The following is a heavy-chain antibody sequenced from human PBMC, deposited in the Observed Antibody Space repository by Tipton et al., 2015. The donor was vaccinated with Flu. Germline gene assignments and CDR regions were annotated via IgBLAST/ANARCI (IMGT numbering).Heavy chain of an antibody. CDR2: IYYTGST. Sequence: TLSLTCSVSGASIGSGGYYWSWIRQHPGKGLEWMGNIYYTGSTNYNPSLKSRLSISLDTSKSQFSLKLSSVTAADPAVYYCARVAYGGYDFRGALDPRGQGALVTVSS. V-gene: IGHV4-31*03. D-gene: IGHD5-12*01. CDR1: GASIGSGGYY. J-gene: IGHJ5*02. CDR3: ARVAYGGYDFRGALDP.